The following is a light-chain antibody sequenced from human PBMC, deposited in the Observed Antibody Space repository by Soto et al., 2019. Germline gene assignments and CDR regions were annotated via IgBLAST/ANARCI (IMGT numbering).Light chain of an antibody. Sequence: ERWMTQSPASLSVSPGERVTLSWRASQSVSNNLTWYQQKPGQAPRLLIYGTSTRATGIPARFSGSGSGTEFTLTITSLQSEDFAVYYCQQYNNSPRTFGQGTKVEI. CDR2: GTS. V-gene: IGKV3-15*01. CDR3: QQYNNSPRT. J-gene: IGKJ1*01. CDR1: QSVSNN.